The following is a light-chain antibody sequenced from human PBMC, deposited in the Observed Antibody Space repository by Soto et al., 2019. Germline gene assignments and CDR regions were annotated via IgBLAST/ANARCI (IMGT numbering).Light chain of an antibody. CDR3: QHYGSSPIT. CDR1: QSVTNTY. CDR2: DSS. J-gene: IGKJ5*01. V-gene: IGKV3-20*01. Sequence: EIVLTQSPATLSLSPGDRAALSCRASQSVTNTYFAWYQQKPGQAPRLLTYDSSFRATGIPDRFSGGGSGADFTLTISRLEPEDFAVYYCQHYGSSPITFGQGTRLDIK.